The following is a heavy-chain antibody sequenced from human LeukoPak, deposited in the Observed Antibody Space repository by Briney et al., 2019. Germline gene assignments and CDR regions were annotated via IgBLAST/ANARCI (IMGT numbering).Heavy chain of an antibody. Sequence: SETLSLTCAVYGGSFSGYYWSWIRQPPGKGQEWIGEINHSGSTNYNPSLKSRVTISVDTSKNQFSLKLSSVTAADTAVYYCARVASGDDAFDIWGQGTMVTVSS. CDR2: INHSGST. CDR3: ARVASGDDAFDI. CDR1: GGSFSGYY. D-gene: IGHD3-10*01. J-gene: IGHJ3*02. V-gene: IGHV4-34*01.